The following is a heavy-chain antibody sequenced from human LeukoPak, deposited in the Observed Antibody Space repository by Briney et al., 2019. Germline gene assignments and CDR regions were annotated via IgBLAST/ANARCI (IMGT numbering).Heavy chain of an antibody. CDR1: GFTFSSYS. Sequence: GSLRLSCAASGFTFSSYSMNWIRQPPGKGLEWIGSIYNSGSTYYNPSLKSRVTISVDTSKNQFALKLSSVTAADTAVYYCARDRSSYFDYWGQGTLVTVSS. CDR3: ARDRSSYFDY. D-gene: IGHD1-14*01. V-gene: IGHV4-39*01. J-gene: IGHJ4*02. CDR2: IYNSGST.